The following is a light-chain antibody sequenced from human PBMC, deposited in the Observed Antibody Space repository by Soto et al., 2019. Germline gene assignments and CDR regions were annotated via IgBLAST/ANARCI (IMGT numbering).Light chain of an antibody. CDR3: QQRNNWPSTT. J-gene: IGKJ3*01. Sequence: SAPTDNQATLTLSPGERGTLSCRASQSVNIYLAWYQQKPGQAPRLLINNAFNRATGIPARFSGSASGTDLTLSICSLEPQDLAVYHSQQRNNWPSTTFGPGTKVDIK. CDR2: NAF. V-gene: IGKV3-11*01. CDR1: QSVNIY.